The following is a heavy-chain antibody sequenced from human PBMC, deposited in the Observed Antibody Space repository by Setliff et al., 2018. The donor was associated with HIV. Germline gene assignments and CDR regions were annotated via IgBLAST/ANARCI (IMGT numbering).Heavy chain of an antibody. CDR3: ARPADCSSTSCYLWYFDL. J-gene: IGHJ2*01. D-gene: IGHD2-2*01. V-gene: IGHV4-39*01. CDR2: IYYSGST. Sequence: SQTLSLTCTLSGGSTSSSSYYWGWIRQPPGKGLEWIGSIYYSGSTHYTPSLKSRVTISVDPSKNQFSLKLSSVTAADTAVYYCARPADCSSTSCYLWYFDLWGRGTLVTVSS. CDR1: GGSTSSSSYY.